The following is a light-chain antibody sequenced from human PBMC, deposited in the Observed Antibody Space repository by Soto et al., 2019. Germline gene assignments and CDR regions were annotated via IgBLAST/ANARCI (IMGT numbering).Light chain of an antibody. Sequence: DIVLTQSPATLSLTPGQGASLSCRASKSVGGDLVWYQQHPGQAPRLLIYDASNRATGIPPRFSGSGSGTDFTLTISSLEPEDFAVYYCQQRTNWPWTFGQRTKVDIK. CDR1: KSVGGD. J-gene: IGKJ1*01. V-gene: IGKV3-11*01. CDR3: QQRTNWPWT. CDR2: DAS.